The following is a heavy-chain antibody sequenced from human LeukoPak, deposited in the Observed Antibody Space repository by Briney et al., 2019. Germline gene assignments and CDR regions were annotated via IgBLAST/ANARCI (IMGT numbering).Heavy chain of an antibody. CDR3: ARLGYCSGTSCDGVDY. J-gene: IGHJ4*02. Sequence: HGEALKISCKGSGYIFSSYWIAWVRQMPGKGLEWMGIIYPGGSDSRYSPPFQGQVTISADKSITTAYLQWSSLKASDTAMYYCARLGYCSGTSCDGVDYWGQGTLVTVSS. D-gene: IGHD2-2*01. CDR1: GYIFSSYW. V-gene: IGHV5-51*01. CDR2: IYPGGSDS.